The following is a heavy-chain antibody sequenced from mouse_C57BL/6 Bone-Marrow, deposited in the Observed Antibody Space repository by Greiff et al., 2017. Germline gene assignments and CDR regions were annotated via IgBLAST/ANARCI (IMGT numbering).Heavy chain of an antibody. CDR1: GYSITSGYY. D-gene: IGHD2-14*01. J-gene: IGHJ1*03. V-gene: IGHV3-6*01. CDR2: ISYDGSN. Sequence: EVQLQASGPGLVKPSQSLSLTCSVTGYSITSGYYWNWIRQFPGNQLEWMGYISYDGSNNYNPSLKNRISITRDTSKNQFFLKLNSVTTEDTATYYCAREGLLVRGGSYWYFDVGGTGTTVTGSS. CDR3: AREGLLVRGGSYWYFDV.